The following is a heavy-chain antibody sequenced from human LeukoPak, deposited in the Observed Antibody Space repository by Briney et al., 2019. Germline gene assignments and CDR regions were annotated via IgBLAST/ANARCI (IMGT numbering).Heavy chain of an antibody. CDR2: ITGYGAT. J-gene: IGHJ5*02. D-gene: IGHD6-13*01. V-gene: IGHV3-23*01. Sequence: GGSLRLTCAASGFTFSNFAMMWVRQAPGTGLQWVSTITGYGATFYADSVRGRFTIFRDTSMNTLFLQMNSLGAEDTAVYYCAKGAAAGKVDWFDPWGQGTLVTVSS. CDR1: GFTFSNFA. CDR3: AKGAAAGKVDWFDP.